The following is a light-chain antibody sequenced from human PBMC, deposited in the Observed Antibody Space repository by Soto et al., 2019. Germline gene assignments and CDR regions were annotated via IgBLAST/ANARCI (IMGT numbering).Light chain of an antibody. Sequence: EIVLTQSPASLSLSPGDRATLSCRSDQSVSDYLAWYQQKPGQPQRLLIYDASNRATGIPARFSGSGSGTDFTLTISSLEPEDFAVYYCQQRSNWPPITFGQGTRLEIK. V-gene: IGKV3-11*01. CDR2: DAS. CDR3: QQRSNWPPIT. J-gene: IGKJ5*01. CDR1: QSVSDY.